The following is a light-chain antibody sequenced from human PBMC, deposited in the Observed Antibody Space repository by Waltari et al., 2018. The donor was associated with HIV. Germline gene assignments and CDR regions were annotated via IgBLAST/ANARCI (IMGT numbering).Light chain of an antibody. J-gene: IGLJ2*01. CDR2: EDN. V-gene: IGLV3-10*01. CDR3: YSTDRSGDLFV. Sequence: SCELNHPPSVSVAPSQTARITCPGVALQKTSAYLYQQKTGQAPVLVIYEDNKRPSGIPERFSGANSGSVDTLPVSGAEVDDEADFYCYSTDRSGDLFVFGGGTKLTVL. CDR1: ALQKTS.